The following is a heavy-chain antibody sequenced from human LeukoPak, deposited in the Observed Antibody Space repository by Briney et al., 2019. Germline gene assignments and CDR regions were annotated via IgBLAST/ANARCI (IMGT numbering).Heavy chain of an antibody. J-gene: IGHJ4*02. Sequence: QSGESLRLSCAASGFTFSSYSMNWVRQAPGKGLEWVSYISSSGGTIYDADSVRGRFTISRDNAKNPLYLQMNSLRDEDTAVYYCARERGYNYGYSDYWGQGTLVTVSS. CDR2: ISSSGGTI. V-gene: IGHV3-48*02. CDR3: ARERGYNYGYSDY. CDR1: GFTFSSYS. D-gene: IGHD5-18*01.